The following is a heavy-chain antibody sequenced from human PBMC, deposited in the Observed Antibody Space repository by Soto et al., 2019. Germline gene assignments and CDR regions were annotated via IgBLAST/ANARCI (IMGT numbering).Heavy chain of an antibody. J-gene: IGHJ6*02. D-gene: IGHD3-10*01. V-gene: IGHV4-59*08. CDR1: GGSITNYY. Sequence: QVQLQESGPGLVKPSETLSLTCTVSGGSITNYYCSWFRQPPGKGLEWIGYIQYNGYSAYNLPLTMRVTMSMDTSKTQFSLMLESVTATDTAVYYCARHGFGSLHGLVDVWGQGTTVIGSS. CDR3: ARHGFGSLHGLVDV. CDR2: IQYNGYS.